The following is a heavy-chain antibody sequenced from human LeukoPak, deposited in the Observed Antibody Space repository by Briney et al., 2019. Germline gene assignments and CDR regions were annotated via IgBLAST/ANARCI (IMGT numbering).Heavy chain of an antibody. J-gene: IGHJ4*02. CDR3: ANSRWSGYPDY. D-gene: IGHD3-3*01. CDR2: INSDGSGT. V-gene: IGHV3-74*01. Sequence: GGSLRLSCAASGFTFSSYRMHWVRQAPGKGLVWVSRINSDGSGTTYADFVKGRFTISRDNAKNTLYLQMNSLRAEDTAVYYCANSRWSGYPDYWGQGALVTVSS. CDR1: GFTFSSYR.